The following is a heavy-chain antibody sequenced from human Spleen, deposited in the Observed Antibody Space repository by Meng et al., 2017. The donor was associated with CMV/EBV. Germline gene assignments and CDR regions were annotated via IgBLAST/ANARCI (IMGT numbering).Heavy chain of an antibody. J-gene: IGHJ5*02. CDR2: IYPGDSDT. V-gene: IGHV5-51*01. CDR1: GYPFSSYW. Sequence: GSGYPFSSYWIAWGRQMPGKGREWMGIIYPGDSDTKYSPSFQGLVTISADDSINTAYLQWSSLKASDSAMYYCARQGGAYGTSSFDPWGQGTLVTVSS. CDR3: ARQGGAYGTSSFDP. D-gene: IGHD6-6*01.